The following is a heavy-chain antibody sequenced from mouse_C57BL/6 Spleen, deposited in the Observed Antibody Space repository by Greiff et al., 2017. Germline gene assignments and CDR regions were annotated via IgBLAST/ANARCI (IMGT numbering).Heavy chain of an antibody. Sequence: VQLKESGGGLVKPGGSLKLSCAASGFTFSDYGMHWVRQAPEKGLEWVAYISSGSSTIYYADTVKGRFTISRDNAKNTLFLQMTSLRSEDTAMYYCAREGYDYDRWYFDVWGTGTTVTVSS. CDR3: AREGYDYDRWYFDV. CDR2: ISSGSSTI. D-gene: IGHD2-4*01. CDR1: GFTFSDYG. V-gene: IGHV5-17*01. J-gene: IGHJ1*03.